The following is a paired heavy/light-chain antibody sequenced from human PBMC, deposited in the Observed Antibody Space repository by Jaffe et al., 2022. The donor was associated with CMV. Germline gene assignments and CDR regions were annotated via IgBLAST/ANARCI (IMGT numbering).Light chain of an antibody. CDR2: GAT. Sequence: IVLTQSPGTLSLSPGERATLSCRASQSVTSSFLAWYQQKPGQAPRLLIHGATSRATGVPDRFSASGSGTDFTLTITRLETEDSAVYYCHQYGSSPLTFGGGTKVEIK. V-gene: IGKV3-20*01. CDR1: QSVTSSF. CDR3: HQYGSSPLT. J-gene: IGKJ4*01.
Heavy chain of an antibody. CDR1: GFTFNDYY. Sequence: QVKLAESGGDLVKPGGSLRLSCVASGFTFNDYYMTWIRQAPGKGLEWVSYIDGRSTFTRYADSVKGRFTISRDNAKNSLYLQMNSLRAEDTAVYYCASSPPPIFGAFPPYYFNYWGQGALVTVSS. V-gene: IGHV3-11*06. J-gene: IGHJ4*02. D-gene: IGHD3-10*02. CDR2: IDGRSTFT. CDR3: ASSPPPIFGAFPPYYFNY.